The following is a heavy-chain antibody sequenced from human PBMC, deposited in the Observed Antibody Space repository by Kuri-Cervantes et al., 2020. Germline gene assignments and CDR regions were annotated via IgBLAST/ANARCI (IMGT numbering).Heavy chain of an antibody. CDR1: GFTFSSYG. CDR3: ARELQDYYYYGMDV. V-gene: IGHV3-30*03. D-gene: IGHD2-21*01. CDR2: ISYDGSNK. Sequence: LSLTCAASGFTFSSYGMHWVRQAPGKGLEWVAVISYDGSNKYYADSVKGRFTISRDNSKNTLYLQMNSLRAEDTAVYYCARELQDYYYYGMDVWGQGTTVTVSS. J-gene: IGHJ6*02.